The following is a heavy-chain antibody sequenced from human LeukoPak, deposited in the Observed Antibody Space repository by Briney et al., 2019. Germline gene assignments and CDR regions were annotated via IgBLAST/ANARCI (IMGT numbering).Heavy chain of an antibody. J-gene: IGHJ4*02. CDR1: GYTFSSYM. D-gene: IGHD3-22*01. Sequence: GGSLRLSCAASGYTFSSYMMTWVRQAPGKGLEWVANIKQDGSLQHYGDSVKGRFTISRDNAKNSLYLQMNNLRAEDTALYYCATSYDSSGCDWGQGTLVTVSS. V-gene: IGHV3-7*01. CDR3: ATSYDSSGCD. CDR2: IKQDGSLQ.